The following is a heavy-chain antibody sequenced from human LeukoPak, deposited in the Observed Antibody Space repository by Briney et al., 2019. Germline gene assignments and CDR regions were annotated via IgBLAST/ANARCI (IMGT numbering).Heavy chain of an antibody. CDR1: GGTFTSYG. D-gene: IGHD2-21*02. V-gene: IGHV1-18*01. CDR3: ARDGPAPACGGDCIHAFDI. J-gene: IGHJ3*02. CDR2: ISAYNGNT. Sequence: ASVKVSCKASGGTFTSYGISWVRQAPGQGLEWMGWISAYNGNTNYAQKLQGRVTMTTDTSTSTAYMELRSLRSDDTAVYYCARDGPAPACGGDCIHAFDIWGQGTMVTVSS.